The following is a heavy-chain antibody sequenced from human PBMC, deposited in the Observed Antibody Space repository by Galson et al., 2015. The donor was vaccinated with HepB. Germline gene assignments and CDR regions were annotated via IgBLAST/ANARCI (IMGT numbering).Heavy chain of an antibody. V-gene: IGHV3-33*06. CDR2: IWYDGSNK. D-gene: IGHD4-17*01. CDR3: AKAGGDLDYGDNDWYFDL. J-gene: IGHJ2*01. Sequence: SLRLSCAASGFTFSSYGMHWVRQAPGKGLEWVAVIWYDGSNKYYADSVKGRFTISRDNSKNTLYLQMNGLRAEDTAVYYCAKAGGDLDYGDNDWYFDLWGRGTLVTVSS. CDR1: GFTFSSYG.